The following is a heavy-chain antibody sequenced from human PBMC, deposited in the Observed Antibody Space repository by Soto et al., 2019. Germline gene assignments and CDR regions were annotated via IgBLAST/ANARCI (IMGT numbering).Heavy chain of an antibody. CDR3: ANDWPGGSSGWYGSFNY. Sequence: PGGSLRLSCAAAGITLRNYEMNGVRQAPGKGLGWVSGLSGSGGGTYADSVKGRFIISRDNSKKTLYLQMTSLRAEDTAVYYCANDWPGGSSGWYGSFNYWGQGSMVTVSS. D-gene: IGHD6-19*01. J-gene: IGHJ4*02. CDR2: LSGSGGGT. CDR1: GITLRNYE. V-gene: IGHV3-23*01.